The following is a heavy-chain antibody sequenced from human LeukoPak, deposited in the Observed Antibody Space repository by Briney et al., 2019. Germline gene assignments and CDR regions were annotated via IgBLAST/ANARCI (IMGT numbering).Heavy chain of an antibody. CDR1: GGSISSYY. V-gene: IGHV4-59*08. CDR3: ARGLYCSSTSCYGYYFDY. J-gene: IGHJ4*02. CDR2: IYYSGST. D-gene: IGHD2-2*01. Sequence: PSETLSLTCTVSGGSISSYYWSWIRQPPGKGLEWIGYIYYSGSTNYNPSPKSRVTISVDTSKNQFSLKLSSVTAADTAVYYCARGLYCSSTSCYGYYFDYWGQGTLVTVSS.